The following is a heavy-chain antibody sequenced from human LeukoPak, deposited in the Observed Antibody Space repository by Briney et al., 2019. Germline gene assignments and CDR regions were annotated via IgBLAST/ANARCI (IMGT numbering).Heavy chain of an antibody. CDR3: ARGSTARYYYDSSGYYRGAFDY. CDR1: GYTFTNYG. V-gene: IGHV1-18*01. D-gene: IGHD3-22*01. Sequence: ASVKVSCKASGYTFTNYGISWVRQAPGQGLEWMGWISCYNGHTNYAQKLQGRVTMTTDTSTSTAYMELRSLRSDDTAVYYCARGSTARYYYDSSGYYRGAFDYWGQGTLVTVSS. J-gene: IGHJ4*02. CDR2: ISCYNGHT.